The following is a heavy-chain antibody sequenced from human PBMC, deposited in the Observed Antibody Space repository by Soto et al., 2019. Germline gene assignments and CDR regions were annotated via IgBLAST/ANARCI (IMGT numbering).Heavy chain of an antibody. CDR1: GFTFSSYA. CDR3: ARESSGYDPTNFDY. J-gene: IGHJ4*02. V-gene: IGHV3-23*01. D-gene: IGHD5-12*01. CDR2: ISNSGGGT. Sequence: GGSLRLSCVVSGFTFSSYAMSWVRQAPGKGLEWVSGISNSGGGTYYADSVKGRFTISRDNSKNTLSLQMNSLRAEDTAVYYCARESSGYDPTNFDYWGQGTLVTVSS.